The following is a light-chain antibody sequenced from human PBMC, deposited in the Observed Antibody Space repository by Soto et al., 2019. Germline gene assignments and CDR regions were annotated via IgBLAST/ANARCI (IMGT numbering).Light chain of an antibody. V-gene: IGKV3-20*01. J-gene: IGKJ1*01. CDR1: QSVRSNY. Sequence: ELVLTQSPGTLSLSPGERAALSCRASQSVRSNYLAWYQQKPGQAPRVLIYDASIRATGIPDRFSGSGSGTDFTLTISRLEPEDFAVYYCQQYGGPPRTFGQGTRWISN. CDR2: DAS. CDR3: QQYGGPPRT.